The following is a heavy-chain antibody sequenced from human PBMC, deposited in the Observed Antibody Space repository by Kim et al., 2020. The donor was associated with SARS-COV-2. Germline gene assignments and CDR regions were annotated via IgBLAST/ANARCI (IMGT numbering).Heavy chain of an antibody. V-gene: IGHV3-15*01. CDR3: THSSFCPRAACGSTGMDA. Sequence: VKGSFTISRDDTKNTLYLQMNSLKSEDTAVFYCTHSSFCPRAACGSTGMDAWGQGTAVTVSS. J-gene: IGHJ6*02. D-gene: IGHD3-10*01.